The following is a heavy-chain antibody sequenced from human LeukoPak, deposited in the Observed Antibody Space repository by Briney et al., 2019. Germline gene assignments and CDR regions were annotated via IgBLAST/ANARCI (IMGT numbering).Heavy chain of an antibody. CDR3: ACHSSSWDY. CDR2: IYHSGST. Sequence: PSQTLSLTCTVSGGSISSGGYYWSWIRQPPGRGLEWIGYIYHSGSTYYNPSLKSRVTISVDRSKNQFSLKLSSVTAADTAVYYCACHSSSWDYWGQGTLVTVSS. V-gene: IGHV4-30-2*01. CDR1: GGSISSGGYY. D-gene: IGHD6-13*01. J-gene: IGHJ4*02.